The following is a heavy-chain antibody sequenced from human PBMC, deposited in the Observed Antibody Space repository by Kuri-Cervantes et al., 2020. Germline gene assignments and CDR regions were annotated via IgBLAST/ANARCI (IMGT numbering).Heavy chain of an antibody. CDR1: GFTFSSYS. V-gene: IGHV3-21*01. CDR2: ISSSSSYI. J-gene: IGHJ4*02. D-gene: IGHD1-26*01. CDR3: ARYSGSNGFVY. Sequence: GGSLRLSCAASGFTFSSYSMNWVRQAPGKGLEWVSSISSSSSYIYYADSVKGRFTISRDNAKNSLYLQMSSLRVDDTAVYFCARYSGSNGFVYWGQGTLVTVSS.